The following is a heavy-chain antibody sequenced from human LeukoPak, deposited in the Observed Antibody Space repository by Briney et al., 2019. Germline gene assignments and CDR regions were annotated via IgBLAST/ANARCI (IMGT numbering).Heavy chain of an antibody. CDR3: ARPDFWSGYYEAGGDY. J-gene: IGHJ4*02. V-gene: IGHV1-8*01. CDR2: MNPNSGNT. Sequence: ASVKVSCKASGYTFTSYDINWVRQATGQGLEWMGWMNPNSGNTGYAQKFQGRVTMTRNTSISTAYMELSSLRSEDTAVYCCARPDFWSGYYEAGGDYWGQGTLVTVSS. D-gene: IGHD3-3*01. CDR1: GYTFTSYD.